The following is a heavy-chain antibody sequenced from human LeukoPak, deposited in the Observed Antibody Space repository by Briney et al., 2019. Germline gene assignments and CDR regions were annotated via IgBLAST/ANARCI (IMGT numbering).Heavy chain of an antibody. Sequence: PSETLSLTCAVSGGSITSGNYYWSWIRQPPGKGLEWIGYIYYSGSTNYNPSLKSRVTISVDTSKNQFSLKLSSVTAADTAVYYCASSWWGYSGYDHDLLHYYGMDVWGQGTTVTVSS. V-gene: IGHV4-61*01. CDR3: ASSWWGYSGYDHDLLHYYGMDV. CDR1: GGSITSGNYY. J-gene: IGHJ6*02. CDR2: IYYSGST. D-gene: IGHD5-12*01.